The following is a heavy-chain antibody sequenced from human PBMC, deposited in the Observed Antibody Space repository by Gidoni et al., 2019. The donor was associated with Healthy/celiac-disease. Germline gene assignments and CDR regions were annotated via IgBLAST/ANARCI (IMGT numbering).Heavy chain of an antibody. CDR1: GFTFSSYA. J-gene: IGHJ1*01. Sequence: EVQLLEYGGGLVQPGGSLRLSCAPSGFTFSSYAMSWVRQAPGKGLEWVSAISGSGGSTYYADSVKGRFTISSDNSKNTLYLQMNSLRAEDTAVYYCAKGDYGDYGYFQHWGQGTLVTVSS. CDR3: AKGDYGDYGYFQH. V-gene: IGHV3-23*01. CDR2: ISGSGGST. D-gene: IGHD4-17*01.